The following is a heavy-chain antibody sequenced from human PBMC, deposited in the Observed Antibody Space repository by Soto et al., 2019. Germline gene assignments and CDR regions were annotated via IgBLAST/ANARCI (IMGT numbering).Heavy chain of an antibody. Sequence: GAPRLPRAAPGFTLCRYAINWVPPAPGKGLEWVSAISGSGGSTYYADPVKGRFTISRDNSKNTLYLQMNSLRAEDTAVYYCAKGTGYSGYLYYFDYWGQGTLVTVSS. CDR2: ISGSGGST. D-gene: IGHD5-12*01. V-gene: IGHV3-23*01. CDR3: AKGTGYSGYLYYFDY. J-gene: IGHJ4*02. CDR1: GFTLCRYA.